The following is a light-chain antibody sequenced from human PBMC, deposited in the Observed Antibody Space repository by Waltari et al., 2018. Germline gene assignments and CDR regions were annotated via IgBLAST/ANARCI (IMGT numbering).Light chain of an antibody. Sequence: QTVVPQEPSLSVSRGRTVSLTCASSSGPVSTTSFRSWDQQTRGQARRTLVYKASARSSGVPDRFSGSILGNKAALTITGAQAEDDSDYYCLIYMGSGIWVFGGGTKLTVL. V-gene: IGLV8-61*01. CDR3: LIYMGSGIWV. J-gene: IGLJ3*02. CDR2: KAS. CDR1: SGPVSTTSF.